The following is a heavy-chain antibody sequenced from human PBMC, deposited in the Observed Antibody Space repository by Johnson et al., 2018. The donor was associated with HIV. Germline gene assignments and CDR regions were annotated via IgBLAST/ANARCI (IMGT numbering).Heavy chain of an antibody. D-gene: IGHD1-1*01. Sequence: EQLVESGGGLVQPGGSLRLSCAASGFTFSSFVMSWVRQAPGKGLEWVSAISGSCHSTYYADSVKGRFTISRDSSKNTLYLQMNSLRAEDTAVYYCARDKPDALDWMMGAFDIWGQGTMVTVSS. CDR2: ISGSCHST. CDR3: ARDKPDALDWMMGAFDI. V-gene: IGHV3-23*04. CDR1: GFTFSSFV. J-gene: IGHJ3*02.